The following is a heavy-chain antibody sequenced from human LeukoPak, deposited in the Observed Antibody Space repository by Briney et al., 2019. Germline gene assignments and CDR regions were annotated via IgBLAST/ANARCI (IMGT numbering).Heavy chain of an antibody. Sequence: GGSLTLSCAASGFTFSSYAMHWVRQSPGKGLVWVAVISYDGSNKYYADSVKGRFTISRDNSKNTLYLQMHSLRAEDRAVYYCARAEGTTVTPFDYWGQGTLVTGSS. V-gene: IGHV3-30-3*01. CDR1: GFTFSSYA. J-gene: IGHJ4*02. CDR2: ISYDGSNK. D-gene: IGHD4-17*01. CDR3: ARAEGTTVTPFDY.